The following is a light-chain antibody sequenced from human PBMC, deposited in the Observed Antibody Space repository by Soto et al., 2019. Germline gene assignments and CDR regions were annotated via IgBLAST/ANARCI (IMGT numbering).Light chain of an antibody. CDR2: EVS. CDR1: SSDVGGYDY. J-gene: IGLJ1*01. Sequence: QSALTQPASVSGSPGQSITISCTGTSSDVGGYDYVSWYQQHPGKAPKLLIYEVSDRPSGVSTRFSGSESGSTASLTISGLQTEDEADYYCCSYGGTYTYVFGTGTKVTVL. V-gene: IGLV2-14*01. CDR3: CSYGGTYTYV.